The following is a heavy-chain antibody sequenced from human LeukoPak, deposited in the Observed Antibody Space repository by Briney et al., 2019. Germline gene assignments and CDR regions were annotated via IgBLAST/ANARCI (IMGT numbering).Heavy chain of an antibody. Sequence: ASVKVSCKASGYTFTSYDINWVRQATGQGLEWMGWMNPNSGNTGYAQKFQGRVTMTRNTSISTAYMELSSLRSEDTAVYYCARGGGYPMIFGVVIIQDYYYYSMDVWGQGTTVTVSS. CDR2: MNPNSGNT. CDR3: ARGGGYPMIFGVVIIQDYYYYSMDV. V-gene: IGHV1-8*01. CDR1: GYTFTSYD. D-gene: IGHD3/OR15-3a*01. J-gene: IGHJ6*02.